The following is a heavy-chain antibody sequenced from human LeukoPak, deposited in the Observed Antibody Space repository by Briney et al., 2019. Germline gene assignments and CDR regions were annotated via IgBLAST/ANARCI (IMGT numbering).Heavy chain of an antibody. CDR1: GYTFTSYG. V-gene: IGHV1-18*01. Sequence: EASVKVSCKASGYTFTSYGISWVRQAPGQGLEWMGWISAYNGNTNYAQKLQGRVTMTTDTSTSTAYMELRSLRSDDTAVYYCARGRQVVVTANSLDYWGQGTLVTVSS. D-gene: IGHD2-21*02. J-gene: IGHJ4*02. CDR2: ISAYNGNT. CDR3: ARGRQVVVTANSLDY.